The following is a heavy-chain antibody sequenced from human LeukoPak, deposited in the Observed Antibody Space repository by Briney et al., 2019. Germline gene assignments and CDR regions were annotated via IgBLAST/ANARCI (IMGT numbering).Heavy chain of an antibody. J-gene: IGHJ4*02. CDR3: ATYGSGSYYVWPFDY. V-gene: IGHV1-24*01. CDR2: FDPEDGET. CDR1: GYTLTELS. D-gene: IGHD3-10*01. Sequence: VASVKVSCKVSGYTLTELSMHWVRQAPGKGLEWMGGFDPEDGETIYAQKFQGRVTMTEDTSTDTAYMELSSLRSEDTAVYYCATYGSGSYYVWPFDYWGQGTLVTVSS.